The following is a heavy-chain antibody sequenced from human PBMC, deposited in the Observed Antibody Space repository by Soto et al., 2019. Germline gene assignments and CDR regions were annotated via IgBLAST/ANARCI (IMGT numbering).Heavy chain of an antibody. CDR2: ISTTSTYI. J-gene: IGHJ4*02. D-gene: IGHD4-17*01. V-gene: IGHV3-21*01. CDR1: GFTFSSYS. Sequence: EVQLVESGGGLVKPGGSLRLSCAASGFTFSSYSMNWVRQAPGKGLEWVSSISTTSTYIYYADSVKGRFTISRDNAKNSLYLQMNRLRAEDTAVYYCAREGSLSGDSVSNCADYWGQGTLVTVSS. CDR3: AREGSLSGDSVSNCADY.